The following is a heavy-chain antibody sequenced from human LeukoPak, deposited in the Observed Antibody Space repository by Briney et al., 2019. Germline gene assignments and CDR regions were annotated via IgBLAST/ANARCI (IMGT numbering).Heavy chain of an antibody. CDR2: ISSGSSHI. CDR1: GFSFNTHS. V-gene: IGHV3-21*01. J-gene: IGHJ4*02. CDR3: ARDQGPYY. Sequence: GGSLRLSCAASGFSFNTHSMNWVRQSPGKGLEWVSSISSGSSHIHYADSMKGRFTISRDNAKNTLYLQMNSLRAEDTAVYYCARDQGPYYWGQGTLVTVSS.